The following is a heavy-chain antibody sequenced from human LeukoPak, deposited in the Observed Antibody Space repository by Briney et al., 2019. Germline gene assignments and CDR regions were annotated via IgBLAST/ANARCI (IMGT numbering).Heavy chain of an antibody. V-gene: IGHV3-48*03. Sequence: GGSLRLSCAASGFTFSSYEMNWVRQAPGKGLEWVSYISSSGSTIYYADSVKGRFTISRDNAKNSLYLQMNSLRAEDTAVYYCAREGTALYYDFWSGYPQGAFDIWGQGTMVTVSS. J-gene: IGHJ3*02. CDR3: AREGTALYYDFWSGYPQGAFDI. D-gene: IGHD3-3*01. CDR2: ISSSGSTI. CDR1: GFTFSSYE.